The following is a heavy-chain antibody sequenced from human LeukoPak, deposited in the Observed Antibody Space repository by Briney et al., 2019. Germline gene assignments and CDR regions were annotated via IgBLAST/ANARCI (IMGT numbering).Heavy chain of an antibody. CDR2: INHTGST. Sequence: SETLSLTCAVYGGSFSGYYWSWIRQPPGKGLEWIGEINHTGSTNYNPSLKSRVTISVDTSKNQFSLNLSSVTAADTAVYYCARAAIAVAGTSGLRGWWFDPWGQGTLGTVSS. D-gene: IGHD6-19*01. CDR3: ARAAIAVAGTSGLRGWWFDP. J-gene: IGHJ5*02. CDR1: GGSFSGYY. V-gene: IGHV4-34*01.